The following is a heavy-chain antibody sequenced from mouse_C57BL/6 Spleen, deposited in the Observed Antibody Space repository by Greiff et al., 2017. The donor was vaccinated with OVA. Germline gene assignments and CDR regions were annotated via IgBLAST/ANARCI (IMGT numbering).Heavy chain of an antibody. J-gene: IGHJ3*01. CDR3: TGAVYYGSSSWFAY. D-gene: IGHD1-1*01. CDR2: IRLKSDNYAT. CDR1: GFTFSNYW. Sequence: EVKLLESGGGLVQPGGSMKLSCVASGFTFSNYWMNWVRQSPEKGLEWVAQIRLKSDNYATHYAESVKGRFTISRDDSKSSVYLQMNNLRAEDTGIYYCTGAVYYGSSSWFAYWGQGTLVTVSA. V-gene: IGHV6-3*01.